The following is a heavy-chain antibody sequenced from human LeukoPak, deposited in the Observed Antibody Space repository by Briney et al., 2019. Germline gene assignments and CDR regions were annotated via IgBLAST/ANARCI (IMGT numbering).Heavy chain of an antibody. CDR3: ARDREAVAGSPLDY. J-gene: IGHJ4*02. V-gene: IGHV1-2*02. Sequence: GASVKVSCKASGYTFTGYYMHWVRPAPGQGLEWMGWINPNSGGTNYAQKFQGRVTMTRDTSISTAYMELTSLRSEDTAVYYCARDREAVAGSPLDYWGQGTLVTVSS. CDR1: GYTFTGYY. CDR2: INPNSGGT. D-gene: IGHD6-19*01.